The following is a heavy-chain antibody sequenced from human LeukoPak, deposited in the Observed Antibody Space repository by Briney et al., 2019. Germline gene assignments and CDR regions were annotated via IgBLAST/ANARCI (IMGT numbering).Heavy chain of an antibody. Sequence: SETLSLTCAVYGGSFSGYYWSWIRQPPGKGLEWIGEINHSGSTNYNPSLKSRVTISVDTSKNQLSLKLSSVTAADTAVYYCATRHGNVDIVATIHPPRVGYFQHWGQGTLVTVSS. CDR2: INHSGST. J-gene: IGHJ1*01. V-gene: IGHV4-34*01. CDR3: ATRHGNVDIVATIHPPRVGYFQH. D-gene: IGHD5-12*01. CDR1: GGSFSGYY.